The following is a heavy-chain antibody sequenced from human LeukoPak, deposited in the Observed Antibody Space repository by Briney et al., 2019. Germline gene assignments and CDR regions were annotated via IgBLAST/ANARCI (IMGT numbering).Heavy chain of an antibody. V-gene: IGHV5-51*01. CDR1: GYSFNTFW. CDR3: ARLIYFGSGRTYFFDS. CDR2: IYPSDSET. D-gene: IGHD3-10*01. J-gene: IGHJ4*02. Sequence: GESLKISCKGSGYSFNTFWLSWVRQTPATGLAWMGNIYPSDSETKYRPSFKGQVTISVDKSINTAYLRLSSLKASYTAMYYCARLIYFGSGRTYFFDSWGQGTLVTVSS.